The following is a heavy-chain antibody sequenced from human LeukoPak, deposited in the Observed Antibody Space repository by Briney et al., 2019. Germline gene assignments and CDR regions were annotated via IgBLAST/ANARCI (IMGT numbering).Heavy chain of an antibody. CDR2: IYTRGST. CDR3: ARGRYCSATTCSGGDAFDI. J-gene: IGHJ3*02. CDR1: GISVSSYY. Sequence: SETLSLTCTVSGISVSSYYWSWIRQPAGRGLEWTGRIYTRGSTNYNPSLQSRVSMSVDSSKSQFSLRLTSVTAADTAIYYCARGRYCSATTCSGGDAFDIWGQGT. V-gene: IGHV4-4*07. D-gene: IGHD2-8*02.